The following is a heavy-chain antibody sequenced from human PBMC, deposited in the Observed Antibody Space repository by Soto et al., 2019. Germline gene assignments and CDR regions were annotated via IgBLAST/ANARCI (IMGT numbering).Heavy chain of an antibody. CDR3: ETFSISRSSDY. J-gene: IGHJ4*02. V-gene: IGHV4-59*01. D-gene: IGHD2-2*01. CDR2: IYYSGST. CDR1: GGSISSYY. Sequence: PSETLSLTCTVSGGSISSYYWSWIRQPPGKGLEWIGYIYYSGSTNYNPSLKSRVTISVDTSKNQFSLKLSSVTAADTAVYYCETFSISRSSDYWGQGTLVTVS.